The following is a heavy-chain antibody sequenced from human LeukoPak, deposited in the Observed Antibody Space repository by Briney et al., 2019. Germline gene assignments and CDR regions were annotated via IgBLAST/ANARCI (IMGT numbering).Heavy chain of an antibody. J-gene: IGHJ6*02. D-gene: IGHD2-2*01. CDR1: GGSISSGGYY. CDR3: VRHLGGTSHFSFGMDV. V-gene: IGHV4-61*08. CDR2: IYYSGST. Sequence: SETLSLTCTVSGGSISSGGYYWSWIRQPPGKGLEWIGYIYYSGSTNYNPSLKSRVTISVDTSKNKFSLKLSSVTAADTAVYYCVRHLGGTSHFSFGMDVWGQGTTVAVSS.